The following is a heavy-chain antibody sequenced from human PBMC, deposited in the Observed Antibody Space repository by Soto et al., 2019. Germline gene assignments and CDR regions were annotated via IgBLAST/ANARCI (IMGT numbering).Heavy chain of an antibody. Sequence: EVQLVESGGGLVQPGGSPRLSCAASGFTFSTYSMKWVRQAPGKGLEWISYITGGGRSPQYADSVKGRFTISRDNANRLLSLQMNSLRAEDTGVYYCAIFSHDLGAWGQGTLVTVSS. CDR1: GFTFSTYS. J-gene: IGHJ5*02. CDR2: ITGGGRSP. CDR3: AIFSHDLGA. D-gene: IGHD1-26*01. V-gene: IGHV3-48*01.